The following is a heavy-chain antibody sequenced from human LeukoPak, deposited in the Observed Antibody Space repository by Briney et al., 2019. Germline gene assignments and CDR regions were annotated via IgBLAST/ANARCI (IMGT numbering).Heavy chain of an antibody. J-gene: IGHJ5*02. Sequence: PSETLSLTCAVSGGSIRSSSYYWGWIRQPPGKGLECIGSIYYSGSTYYNPSLKSRVTISVDTSKNQFSLILSSVTAADTAVYYCARQREILFSPYSSSWQGSGAWFDPWGQGTLVTVSS. CDR2: IYYSGST. V-gene: IGHV4-39*01. D-gene: IGHD6-13*01. CDR3: ARQREILFSPYSSSWQGSGAWFDP. CDR1: GGSIRSSSYY.